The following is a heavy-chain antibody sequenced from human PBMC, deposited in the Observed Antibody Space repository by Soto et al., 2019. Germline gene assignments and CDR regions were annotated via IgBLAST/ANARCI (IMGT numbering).Heavy chain of an antibody. D-gene: IGHD3-10*01. CDR3: ARGPRGYVYYHGMDV. J-gene: IGHJ6*02. CDR2: IDTSGTT. V-gene: IGHV4-4*07. Sequence: KPSETLSLTCTVSGGSISSYYVSRIRQSAGKGLEWIGRIDTSGTTNYNPSLKSRVTMSVDASKNHFSLNLSSVTAADTAVYYCARGPRGYVYYHGMDVWGQGTTVTVSS. CDR1: GGSISSYY.